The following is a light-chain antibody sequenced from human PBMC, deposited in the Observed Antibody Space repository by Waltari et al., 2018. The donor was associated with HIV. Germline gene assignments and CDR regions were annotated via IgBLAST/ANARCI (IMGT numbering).Light chain of an antibody. Sequence: QSALTQPASVSGSPGQSITLSCTGTSSDVGGYNYVSWYQQPPGKAPKLMIYHVSNRPSGVSNRFSGSNSGNTASLTISGLQAEDEADYYCTSYTSSNTLVIFGGGTKLTVL. CDR3: TSYTSSNTLVI. CDR2: HVS. V-gene: IGLV2-14*03. CDR1: SSDVGGYNY. J-gene: IGLJ2*01.